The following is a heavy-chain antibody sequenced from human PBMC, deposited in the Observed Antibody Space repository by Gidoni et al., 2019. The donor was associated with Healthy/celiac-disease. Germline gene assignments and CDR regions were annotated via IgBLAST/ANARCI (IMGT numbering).Heavy chain of an antibody. V-gene: IGHV3-15*01. CDR1: GFTFSSAW. CDR2: IKSKTDGGTT. D-gene: IGHD2-21*01. Sequence: EVQLVESGGGLVKPGGSLRLSCSASGFTFSSAWMGWVRQAPGKGLEGGGRIKSKTDGGTTDYAAPVKGRFTISRDDSKNTLYLQMNSLKTEDAAVYYCTTGPVVVIATTFDYWGQGTLVTVSS. CDR3: TTGPVVVIATTFDY. J-gene: IGHJ4*02.